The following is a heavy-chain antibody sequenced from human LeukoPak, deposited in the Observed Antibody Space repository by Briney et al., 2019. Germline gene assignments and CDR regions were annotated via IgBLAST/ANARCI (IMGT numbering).Heavy chain of an antibody. Sequence: GGSLRLSCAASGFTFSNYGMHWVRQAPGKGLEWVIVISHDGSNNNYADSVKGRFTISRDNSKNTLYLQMNSLRPEDTAVYYCAKVRVGTAHFDYWGQGTLVTVSS. V-gene: IGHV3-30*18. D-gene: IGHD2-15*01. J-gene: IGHJ4*02. CDR3: AKVRVGTAHFDY. CDR1: GFTFSNYG. CDR2: ISHDGSNN.